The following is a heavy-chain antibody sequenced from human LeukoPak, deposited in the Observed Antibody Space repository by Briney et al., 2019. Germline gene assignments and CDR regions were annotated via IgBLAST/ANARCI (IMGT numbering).Heavy chain of an antibody. Sequence: GGSLRLSCAASGFTFSDYWMSWVRQAPGKGPEWVATIKQDGSEEHYVDSVKGRFTVSRDNARNSLFLQMNSLRVEDTAVYYCARVGAYAAVNFWGQGTLVIVSS. J-gene: IGHJ4*02. CDR1: GFTFSDYW. CDR3: ARVGAYAAVNF. D-gene: IGHD3-16*01. CDR2: IKQDGSEE. V-gene: IGHV3-7*01.